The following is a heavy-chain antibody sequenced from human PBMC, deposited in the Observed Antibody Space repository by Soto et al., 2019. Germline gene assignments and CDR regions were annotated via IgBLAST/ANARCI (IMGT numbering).Heavy chain of an antibody. J-gene: IGHJ4*02. D-gene: IGHD3-16*02. CDR3: AKAALSDYVWGSYRYNYFDY. CDR2: ISGSGGGT. V-gene: IGHV3-23*01. CDR1: GFTFSSYA. Sequence: EVQLLESGGGLVQPGGSLRLSCAASGFTFSSYAMSWVRQAPGKGLEWVSAISGSGGGTYYADSVKGRFTISRDNSKNTLYLQMNSLRAEDTAVYYCAKAALSDYVWGSYRYNYFDYWGQGTLVTVSS.